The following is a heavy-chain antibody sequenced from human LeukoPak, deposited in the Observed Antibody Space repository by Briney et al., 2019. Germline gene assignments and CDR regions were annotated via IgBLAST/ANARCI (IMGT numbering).Heavy chain of an antibody. J-gene: IGHJ4*02. V-gene: IGHV1-2*02. CDR1: GYTFTDYY. CDR2: SYPNSGGT. D-gene: IGHD5-12*01. CDR3: ARGGVDIVATIGSYYFDY. Sequence: RASVKVSCKASGYTFTDYYIHWVRHAPGQGLEWMGWSYPNSGGTNYAQKFQGRVTMTRDTSITTAYMELSRLRSDDTAVYYCARGGVDIVATIGSYYFDYWGQGTLVTVSS.